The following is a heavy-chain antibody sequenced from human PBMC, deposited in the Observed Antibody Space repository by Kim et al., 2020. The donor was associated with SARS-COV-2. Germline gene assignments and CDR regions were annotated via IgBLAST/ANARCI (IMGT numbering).Heavy chain of an antibody. V-gene: IGHV4-39*01. D-gene: IGHD3-22*01. CDR1: GGSISSSSYY. CDR3: ARLWASRVSYDNPPFFDY. Sequence: SETLSLTCTVSGGSISSSSYYWGWIRQPPGKGLEWIGSIYYSGSTYYNPSLKSRVTISVDTSKNQFSLKLSSVTAADTAVYYCARLWASRVSYDNPPFFDYWGQGTLVTVSS. CDR2: IYYSGST. J-gene: IGHJ4*02.